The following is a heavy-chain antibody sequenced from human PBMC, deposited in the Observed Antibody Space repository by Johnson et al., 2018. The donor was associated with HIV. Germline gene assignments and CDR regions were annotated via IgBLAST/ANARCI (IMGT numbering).Heavy chain of an antibody. CDR3: ARDLRIYDAFDI. CDR2: ISYEGSNK. V-gene: IGHV3-30*04. Sequence: QVQLVESGGGVVQPGRSLRLSCAASGFTFSSYAMHWVRQAPGKGLEWVEVISYEGSNKYYADSVKGRFTISRDNSKNTLYLQMNSLRAEDTAVYYCARDLRIYDAFDIWGQGTMVTVSS. CDR1: GFTFSSYA. D-gene: IGHD3-10*01. J-gene: IGHJ3*02.